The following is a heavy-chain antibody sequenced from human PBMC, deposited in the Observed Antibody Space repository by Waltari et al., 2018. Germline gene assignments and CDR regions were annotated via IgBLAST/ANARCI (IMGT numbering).Heavy chain of an antibody. J-gene: IGHJ6*02. CDR2: ISYDVTHK. CDR1: GFTFSDYG. Sequence: QVQLVESGGGVVQAGRSLRLSCAASGFTFSDYGMHWVRQAPGKGLDGVAVISYDVTHKSYAYSVKGRFTISRDNSKNTLFLHTSGLRAEDSGVYYCAKADDYTYYYGMDVWGQGTTVTVS. CDR3: AKADDYTYYYGMDV. V-gene: IGHV3-30*18. D-gene: IGHD4-4*01.